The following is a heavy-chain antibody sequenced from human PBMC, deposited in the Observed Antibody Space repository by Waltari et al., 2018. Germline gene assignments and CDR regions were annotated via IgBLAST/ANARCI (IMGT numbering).Heavy chain of an antibody. CDR1: GYTLTELS. CDR3: AREDVYYYYGMDV. CDR2: IKQDGSEK. J-gene: IGHJ6*02. Sequence: VQLVQSGAEVKKPGASVKVSCKVSGYTLTELSMHWVRQAPGKGLEWVANIKQDGSEKYYVDSVKGRFTISRDNAKNSLYLQMNSLRAEDTAVYYCAREDVYYYYGMDVWGQGTTVTVSS. V-gene: IGHV3-7*04.